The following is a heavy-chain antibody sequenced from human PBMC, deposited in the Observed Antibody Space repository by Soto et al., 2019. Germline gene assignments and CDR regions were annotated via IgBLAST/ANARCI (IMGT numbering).Heavy chain of an antibody. CDR3: ARVSYTNCGGDCYWRYFDY. CDR2: IYYSGST. Sequence: TSETLSLTCTVSGGSISSYYWSWIRQPPGKGLEWIGYIYYSGSTNYNPSLKSRVTISVDTSKNQFSLKLSSVTAADTAVYYCARVSYTNCGGDCYWRYFDYWGQGTLVTVSS. J-gene: IGHJ4*02. CDR1: GGSISSYY. V-gene: IGHV4-59*01. D-gene: IGHD2-21*02.